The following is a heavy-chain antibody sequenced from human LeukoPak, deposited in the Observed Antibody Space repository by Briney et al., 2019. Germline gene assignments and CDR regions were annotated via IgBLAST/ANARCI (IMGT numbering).Heavy chain of an antibody. CDR3: AKDRLPGWASDY. D-gene: IGHD6-19*01. Sequence: GGSLRLSCAASGITFSSYAMSWVRQAPGKGLEWVSAISGSGGSTYYADSVKGRFTISRDNSKNTLYLQMNSLRAEDTAVYYCAKDRLPGWASDYWGQGTLVTVSS. J-gene: IGHJ4*02. CDR1: GITFSSYA. CDR2: ISGSGGST. V-gene: IGHV3-23*01.